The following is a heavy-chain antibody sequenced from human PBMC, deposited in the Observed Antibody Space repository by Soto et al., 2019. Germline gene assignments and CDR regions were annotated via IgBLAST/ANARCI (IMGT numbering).Heavy chain of an antibody. J-gene: IGHJ4*02. CDR1: GVSISSGGYY. CDR2: IYYSGST. CDR3: VREKMSWYFDY. V-gene: IGHV4-31*03. D-gene: IGHD6-13*01. Sequence: TLSLTCTVSGVSISSGGYYWSWIRQHPGQGLEWIGYIYYSGSTYYNPSLKSRVTISVDTSKNQFSLKLSSVTAADTAVYYCVREKMSWYFDYWGQGTLVTVSS.